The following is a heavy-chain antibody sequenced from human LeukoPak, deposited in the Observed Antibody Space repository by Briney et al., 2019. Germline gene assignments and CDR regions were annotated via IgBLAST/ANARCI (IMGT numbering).Heavy chain of an antibody. Sequence: ASVKVSCKASRATFSSYAISWVRQAPGQGLEWMGRIIPILGIANYAQKFQGRVTITADKSTSTAYMELSRLRSEDTAVYYCGSITPSGGWDYWGQGTMVSVCS. J-gene: IGHJ4*02. CDR3: GSITPSGGWDY. CDR1: RATFSSYA. CDR2: IIPILGIA. V-gene: IGHV1-69*04. D-gene: IGHD6-19*01.